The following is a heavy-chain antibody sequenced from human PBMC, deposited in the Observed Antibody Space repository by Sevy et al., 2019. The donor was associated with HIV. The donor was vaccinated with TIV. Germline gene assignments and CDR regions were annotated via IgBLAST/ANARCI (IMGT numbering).Heavy chain of an antibody. D-gene: IGHD3-16*01. Sequence: GGSLRLSCGASGFTFSNYAMSWVRQAPGKGPEWVSGINNGGSTYYADSVKGRFTISRDNSKKMVVLQMNSLRAEDTAVYYCASGDKTMITDLDYWGQGALVTVFS. J-gene: IGHJ4*02. V-gene: IGHV3-23*01. CDR2: INNGGST. CDR3: ASGDKTMITDLDY. CDR1: GFTFSNYA.